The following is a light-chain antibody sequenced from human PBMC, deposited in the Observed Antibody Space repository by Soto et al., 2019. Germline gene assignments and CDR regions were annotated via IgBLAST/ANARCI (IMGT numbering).Light chain of an antibody. Sequence: EIVLTQSPATLSLSPGERATLSCRAGQSISDYLAWYQQRPGQAPRLLIFDASNRATGVPDRFSGGGSGTDFTLIISSLEPEDFAVYYCQQRVNWPPTVGGGTKVEI. J-gene: IGKJ4*01. CDR3: QQRVNWPPT. CDR2: DAS. V-gene: IGKV3-11*01. CDR1: QSISDY.